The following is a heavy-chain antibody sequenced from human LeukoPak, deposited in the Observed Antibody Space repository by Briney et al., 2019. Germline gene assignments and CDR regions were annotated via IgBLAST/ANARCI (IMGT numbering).Heavy chain of an antibody. CDR3: ARTSKVTSVMDI. J-gene: IGHJ3*02. CDR2: IDTAGNT. V-gene: IGHV3-13*04. D-gene: IGHD3-16*01. Sequence: QPGGSLRLSCAASGFTFSSYDMHWVRQATGKGLEWVSAIDTAGNTFYPGSVRGRFTISRENAKNSLYLQMNNVRAGDTAVYYCARTSKVTSVMDIWGQGTMVTVSS. CDR1: GFTFSSYD.